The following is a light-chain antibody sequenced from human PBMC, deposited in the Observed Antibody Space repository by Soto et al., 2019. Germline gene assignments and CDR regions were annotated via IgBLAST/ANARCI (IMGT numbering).Light chain of an antibody. CDR2: DAS. J-gene: IGKJ4*01. CDR3: QYRGIWPPGAT. CDR1: QSINNY. Sequence: EIVLTQSPVTLSLSPGERATLSCRASQSINNYLAWYQQKPGQPPRLLNYDASNRATAIPVRFSGSGSGTDFTLTISSLEPEDSAVYYCQYRGIWPPGATFGGGTKVEIK. V-gene: IGKV3-11*01.